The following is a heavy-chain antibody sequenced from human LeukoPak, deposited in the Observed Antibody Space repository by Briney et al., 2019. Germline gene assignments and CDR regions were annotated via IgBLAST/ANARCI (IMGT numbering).Heavy chain of an antibody. CDR2: IYPGDSDT. CDR3: ARLVTTGTYSGSYSDY. J-gene: IGHJ4*02. CDR1: GYSFTSYW. V-gene: IGHV5-51*01. D-gene: IGHD1-26*01. Sequence: GESLKISCKGSGYSFTSYWVGWVRQMPGKGLEWMGIIYPGDSDTRYSPSFQGQVTISADKSISTAYLQWSSLKASDTAMYYCARLVTTGTYSGSYSDYWGQGTLVTVSS.